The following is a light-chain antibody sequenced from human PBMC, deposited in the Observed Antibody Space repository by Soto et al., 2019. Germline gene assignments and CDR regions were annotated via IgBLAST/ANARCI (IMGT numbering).Light chain of an antibody. Sequence: QSALTQPASVSGSPGQSVTISCTGTRGYVADYNLVSWYQQLPGKAPKLMIYNVYSRPSGVSSRFSGSKSGNTASLTISWIRDEDEADYHCYSYTRASNDVFGTGNKVTVL. J-gene: IGLJ1*01. CDR1: RGYVADYNL. V-gene: IGLV2-14*03. CDR3: YSYTRASNDV. CDR2: NVY.